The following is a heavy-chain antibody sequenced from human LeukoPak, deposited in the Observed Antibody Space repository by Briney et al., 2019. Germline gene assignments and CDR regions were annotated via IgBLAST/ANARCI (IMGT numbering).Heavy chain of an antibody. V-gene: IGHV4-59*01. D-gene: IGHD4-11*01. Sequence: PSETLSLTCTVSGGSISSYYWSWIRQPPGKGPEWIGYIYYSGSTNYNPSLKSRVTISVDTSKNQFSLKLSSVTAADTAVYYCARDRLPSYWGQGTLVTVSS. CDR1: GGSISSYY. CDR3: ARDRLPSY. CDR2: IYYSGST. J-gene: IGHJ4*02.